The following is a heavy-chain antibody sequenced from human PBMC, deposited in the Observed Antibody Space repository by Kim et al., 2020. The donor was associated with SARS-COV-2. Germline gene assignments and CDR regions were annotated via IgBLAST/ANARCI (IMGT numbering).Heavy chain of an antibody. D-gene: IGHD5-12*01. Sequence: SETLSLTCTVSGYSISSGYYWGWIRQPPGKGLEWIGSIYHSGSTYYNPSLKRRVTIPVDTSKNQFSLKLSSVTAADTAVYYCARVGFSGYDAGFWGQGTLVTVSS. V-gene: IGHV4-38-2*02. CDR1: GYSISSGYY. CDR3: ARVGFSGYDAGF. CDR2: IYHSGST. J-gene: IGHJ4*02.